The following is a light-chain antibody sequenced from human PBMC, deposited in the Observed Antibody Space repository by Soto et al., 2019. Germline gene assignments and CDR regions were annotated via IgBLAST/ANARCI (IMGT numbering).Light chain of an antibody. CDR2: GAS. Sequence: DIQMTQSPSPLSASVGDRVTITCRASQSIGSYLTWYQQRPGKAPRLLIYGASNLQSGVPSRFSGSGSGTDFTLTISSLQPEDFAIYYCQQSYTTTRTFGQGPKVDIK. CDR3: QQSYTTTRT. CDR1: QSIGSY. J-gene: IGKJ2*01. V-gene: IGKV1-39*01.